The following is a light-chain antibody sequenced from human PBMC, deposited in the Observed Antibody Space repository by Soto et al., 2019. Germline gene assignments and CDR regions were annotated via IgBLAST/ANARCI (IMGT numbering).Light chain of an antibody. Sequence: EVVLTQSPGTLSLSPGERATLSCRASQSVGSTYLAWYQRKPGQAPRLLIYGASSRATGIPDRFTGSGSGTDFTLTISRLEPADFAVYFCQPYGDSPWTFGQGTTVEIK. V-gene: IGKV3-20*01. CDR2: GAS. J-gene: IGKJ1*01. CDR1: QSVGSTY. CDR3: QPYGDSPWT.